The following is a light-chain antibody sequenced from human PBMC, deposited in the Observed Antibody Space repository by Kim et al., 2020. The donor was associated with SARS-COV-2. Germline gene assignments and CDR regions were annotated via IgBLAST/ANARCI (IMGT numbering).Light chain of an antibody. Sequence: SVTPKEKVHIPCRASQSISDYLHWYQQKPNQSPMLLVKYASQSISGVPSRFSGSGSGTDFTLTIDSLEAEDAATYYCHQSRTLPYTFGQGTKLEI. CDR2: YAS. J-gene: IGKJ2*01. CDR1: QSISDY. V-gene: IGKV6-21*02. CDR3: HQSRTLPYT.